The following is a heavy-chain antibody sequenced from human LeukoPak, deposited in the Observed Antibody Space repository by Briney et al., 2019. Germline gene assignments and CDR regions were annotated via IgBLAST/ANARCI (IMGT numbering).Heavy chain of an antibody. D-gene: IGHD5-12*01. CDR1: RFMFSSYG. Sequence: GGSLRLFCAGSRFMFSSYGMHWVRQAPGKGLVWVAGVSYDRRDRYYADSVRGGFTISRDNSRNTLDREMKRLRAKDTGVYYCAKVDIVALRLNDDWGQGTLGTVSS. J-gene: IGHJ4*02. V-gene: IGHV3-30*18. CDR2: VSYDRRDR. CDR3: AKVDIVALRLNDD.